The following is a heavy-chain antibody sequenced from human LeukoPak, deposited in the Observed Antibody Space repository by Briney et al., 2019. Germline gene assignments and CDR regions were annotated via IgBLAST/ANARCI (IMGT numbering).Heavy chain of an antibody. V-gene: IGHV1-69*13. CDR2: IIPIFGTA. Sequence: ASVKVSCKASGGTFSSYAISWVRQAPGQGLEWVGGIIPIFGTANYAQKFQGRVTITADESTSTAYMELSSLRSEDTAVYYCARGLGSSSPFDYWGQGTLVTVSS. CDR1: GGTFSSYA. D-gene: IGHD6-6*01. J-gene: IGHJ4*02. CDR3: ARGLGSSSPFDY.